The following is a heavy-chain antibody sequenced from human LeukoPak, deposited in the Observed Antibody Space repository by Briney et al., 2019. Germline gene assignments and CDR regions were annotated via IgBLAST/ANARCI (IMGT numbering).Heavy chain of an antibody. D-gene: IGHD4-17*01. CDR3: ARDMTTVPTPPWDAFDI. Sequence: SETLSLTCTVSGGSISSYYWSWIRQPAGKGLEWIGRIYTSGITNYNPSLKSRVTMSLDTSKNQFSLKLNSVTAADTAVYYCARDMTTVPTPPWDAFDIWGQGTMVTVSS. J-gene: IGHJ3*02. CDR1: GGSISSYY. CDR2: IYTSGIT. V-gene: IGHV4-4*07.